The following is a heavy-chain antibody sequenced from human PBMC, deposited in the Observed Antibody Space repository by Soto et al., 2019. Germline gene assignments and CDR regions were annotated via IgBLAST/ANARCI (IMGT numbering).Heavy chain of an antibody. J-gene: IGHJ6*02. CDR2: IHWDDDK. CDR3: ERIRRTRVGSGSWRSEGMDV. V-gene: IGHV2-70*01. Sequence: SGPTLVNPTQTLTLTCTFSGFSLSTSGMCVTWIRQPPGKALEWLAHIHWDDDKDYNRFMETRLSISKDTSKNQVALTVSKVDPADTATYYCERIRRTRVGSGSWRSEGMDVWGQGTTGTVSS. CDR1: GFSLSTSGMC. D-gene: IGHD3-10*01.